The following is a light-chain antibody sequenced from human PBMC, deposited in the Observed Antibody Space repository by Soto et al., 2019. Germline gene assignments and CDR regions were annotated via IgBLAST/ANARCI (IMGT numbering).Light chain of an antibody. CDR1: SSNIGSNY. Sequence: QSVVTQPPSVSGTPGQTVTISCSGSSSNIGSNYVYWYQQLPGTAPKLLIFNYNQRPSGVVDRFSGSRSGTSASLAISGLRSEDEAEYYCATWDDDLTGSVFGGGTKLTVL. V-gene: IGLV1-47*02. J-gene: IGLJ3*02. CDR2: NYN. CDR3: ATWDDDLTGSV.